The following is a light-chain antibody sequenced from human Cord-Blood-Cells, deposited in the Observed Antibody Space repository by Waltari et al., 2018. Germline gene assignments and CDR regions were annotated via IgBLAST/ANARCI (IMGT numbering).Light chain of an antibody. J-gene: IGKJ1*01. Sequence: DIQMTPSPSSLSASVGDRVTIPCRASQSISSYLNWYQQKPGKAPKLLIYAASSLQSGVPSRFSGSGSGTAFTLTISSLQPEDFATYYCQQSYSTPKFGQGTKVEIK. CDR3: QQSYSTPK. V-gene: IGKV1-39*01. CDR2: AAS. CDR1: QSISSY.